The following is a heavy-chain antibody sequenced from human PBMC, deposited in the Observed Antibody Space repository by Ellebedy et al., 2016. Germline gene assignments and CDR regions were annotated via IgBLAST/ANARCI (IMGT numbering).Heavy chain of an antibody. CDR3: AKTGTPVRVYYFDY. J-gene: IGHJ4*02. V-gene: IGHV3-23*01. CDR1: GFTVSSNY. D-gene: IGHD1-1*01. Sequence: GGSLRLXXAASGFTVSSNYMSWVRQAPGKGLEWVSAISGSGGSTYYADSVKGRFTISRDNSKNTLYLQMNSLRAEDTAVYYCAKTGTPVRVYYFDYWGQGTLVTVSS. CDR2: ISGSGGST.